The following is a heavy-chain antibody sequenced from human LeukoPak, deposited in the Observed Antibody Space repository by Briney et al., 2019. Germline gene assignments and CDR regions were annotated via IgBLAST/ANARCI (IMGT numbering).Heavy chain of an antibody. D-gene: IGHD6-13*01. J-gene: IGHJ3*02. CDR1: GGSLSGYY. Sequence: PSETLSLTCAVYGGSLSGYYWSWIRQPPGKGLEWIGEINHSGSTNYNPSLKSRVTISVDTSKNQFSLKLSSVTAADTAVYYCARVRYSSSWRAFDIWGQGTMVTVSS. CDR2: INHSGST. CDR3: ARVRYSSSWRAFDI. V-gene: IGHV4-34*01.